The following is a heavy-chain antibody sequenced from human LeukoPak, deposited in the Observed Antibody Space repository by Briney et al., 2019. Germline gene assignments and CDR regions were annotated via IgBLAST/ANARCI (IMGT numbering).Heavy chain of an antibody. Sequence: GASAKVSCKASGYTFTGHYMHWLRQAPEQGLEWMGWINPNNGGTNYAQKFQGRVTVTRDTSISTAYMELSRLRSDDTAVYYCAREIRKGQWPVFALNYWGQGTLVTVSS. CDR2: INPNNGGT. J-gene: IGHJ4*02. CDR3: AREIRKGQWPVFALNY. CDR1: GYTFTGHY. D-gene: IGHD6-19*01. V-gene: IGHV1-2*02.